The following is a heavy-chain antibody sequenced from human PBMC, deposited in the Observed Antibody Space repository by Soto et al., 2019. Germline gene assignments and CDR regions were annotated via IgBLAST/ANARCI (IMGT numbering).Heavy chain of an antibody. J-gene: IGHJ5*02. V-gene: IGHV4-31*03. CDR1: GGSISSGGYY. Sequence: SETLSLTCTVSGGSISSGGYYWSWIRQHPGKGLEWIGYIYYSGSTYYNPSLKSRVTISVDTSKNQFSLKLSSVTAADTAVYYCARATEGWFDPWGQGTLVTVSS. CDR2: IYYSGST. CDR3: ARATEGWFDP.